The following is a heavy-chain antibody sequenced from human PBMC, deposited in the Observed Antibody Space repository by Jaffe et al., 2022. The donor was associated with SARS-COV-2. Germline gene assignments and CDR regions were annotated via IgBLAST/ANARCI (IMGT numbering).Heavy chain of an antibody. Sequence: QVQLQESGPGLVKPSETLSLTCTVSGGSISSYYWTWIRQPPGKGLEWIGYIYYSGNTNYNPSLKSRVTMSIDTSKNQFSLKLTSVTAADTAVYYCARGFDYWGQGTLVTVSS. CDR3: ARGFDY. J-gene: IGHJ4*02. CDR1: GGSISSYY. CDR2: IYYSGNT. V-gene: IGHV4-59*01.